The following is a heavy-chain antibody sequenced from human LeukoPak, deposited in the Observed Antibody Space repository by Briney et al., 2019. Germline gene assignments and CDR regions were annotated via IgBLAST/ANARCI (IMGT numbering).Heavy chain of an antibody. CDR3: ARALIAVAFYGMDV. D-gene: IGHD6-13*01. CDR1: GGSFSGYY. J-gene: IGHJ6*04. Sequence: NPSETLSLTCAVYGGSFSGYYWSWIRQPPGKGLEWIGEINHSGSSNYNPSLKSRVTISVDTSKNQFSLKLSSVTAADTAVYYCARALIAVAFYGMDVWGKGTTVTVSS. CDR2: INHSGSS. V-gene: IGHV4-34*01.